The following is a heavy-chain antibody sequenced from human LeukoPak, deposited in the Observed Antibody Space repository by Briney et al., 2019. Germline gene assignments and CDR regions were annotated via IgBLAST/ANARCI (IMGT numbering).Heavy chain of an antibody. CDR2: INPNSGGT. D-gene: IGHD2-8*01. Sequence: ASVKVSCKASGYTFTSYYMHWVRQAPGQGLEWMGWINPNSGGTNYAQKFQGRVTMTRDTSISTAYMELNRLRSDDTAVYYCARDDCTNGVCFDYWGQGTLVTVSS. J-gene: IGHJ4*02. CDR3: ARDDCTNGVCFDY. V-gene: IGHV1-2*02. CDR1: GYTFTSYY.